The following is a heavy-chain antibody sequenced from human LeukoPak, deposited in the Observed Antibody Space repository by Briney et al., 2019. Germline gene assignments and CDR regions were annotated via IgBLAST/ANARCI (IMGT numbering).Heavy chain of an antibody. CDR3: ARHSTASGYLNYFDY. V-gene: IGHV4-59*08. CDR1: GGSISSYY. J-gene: IGHJ4*02. Sequence: SETLSLTCTVSGGSISSYYWGWIRQPPGKGLEWIGYIYYSGSTNYNPSLKSRRPISVDTSTDQFSLKLSSVPAADAAVYYCARHSTASGYLNYFDYWGQGTLVTVSS. CDR2: IYYSGST. D-gene: IGHD1-1*01.